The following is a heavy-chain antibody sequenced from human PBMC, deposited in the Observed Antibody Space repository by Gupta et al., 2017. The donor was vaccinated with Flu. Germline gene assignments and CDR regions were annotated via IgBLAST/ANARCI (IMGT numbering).Heavy chain of an antibody. D-gene: IGHD1-26*01. CDR3: AREDSGSYFLYGDFDY. Sequence: EVQLVESGGGLVQPGGSLRLSCAASGFTFSDHDMDWVRQAPGKGLEWVGRTRNKANSYPTEYAASVKGRFTISRDDSKNSLYLQMNSLKTEDTAVYYCAREDSGSYFLYGDFDYWGQGTLVTVSS. CDR1: GFTFSDHD. CDR2: TRNKANSYPT. J-gene: IGHJ4*02. V-gene: IGHV3-72*01.